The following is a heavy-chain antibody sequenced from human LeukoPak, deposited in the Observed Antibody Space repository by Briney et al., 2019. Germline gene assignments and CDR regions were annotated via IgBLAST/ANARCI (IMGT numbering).Heavy chain of an antibody. Sequence: SETLSLTCTVSGASVRNEYWSWIRQPPGKGLEWIGYIHYSGSSNYHPSLKSRVTISVDTSKNQFSLKLSSVTAADTAVYYCARVSKSSSWSYYFDYWGQGTLVTVSS. D-gene: IGHD6-13*01. CDR3: ARVSKSSSWSYYFDY. CDR1: GASVRNEY. J-gene: IGHJ4*02. CDR2: IHYSGSS. V-gene: IGHV4-59*02.